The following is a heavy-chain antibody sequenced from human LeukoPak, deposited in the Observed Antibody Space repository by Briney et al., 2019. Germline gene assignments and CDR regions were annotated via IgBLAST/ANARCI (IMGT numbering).Heavy chain of an antibody. CDR1: EYTFTSYD. J-gene: IGHJ4*02. CDR3: AREGSSNFDY. V-gene: IGHV1-8*01. D-gene: IGHD6-13*01. Sequence: GASVKVSCKASEYTFTSYDINWVRQATGQGLERMGWMNPTSGNTGYAQKFQGRLTMTRNTSISTAYMELSSLRSEDTAVYYCAREGSSNFDYWGQGTLVTVSS. CDR2: MNPTSGNT.